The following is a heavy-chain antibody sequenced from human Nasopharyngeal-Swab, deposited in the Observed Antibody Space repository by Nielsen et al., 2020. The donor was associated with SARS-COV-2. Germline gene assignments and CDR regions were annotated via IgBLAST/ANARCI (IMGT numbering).Heavy chain of an antibody. CDR3: ARVHVTGWFDL. CDR2: LLYSGKT. V-gene: IGHV4-59*01. J-gene: IGHJ5*02. Sequence: WIRQPPGKGLEWIGSLLYSGKTNYNPSLRNRVTISVDTSENQFSLKLSSVIAADTAVYYCARVHVTGWFDLWGQGTLVTVSS.